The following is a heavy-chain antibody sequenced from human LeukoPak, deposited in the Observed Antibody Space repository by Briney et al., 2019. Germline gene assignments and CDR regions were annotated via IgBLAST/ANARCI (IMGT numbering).Heavy chain of an antibody. J-gene: IGHJ4*02. CDR2: INAGNGNT. CDR1: GYTFTSYA. V-gene: IGHV1-3*01. D-gene: IGHD2-2*01. CDR3: ARGIQPAAKGVNYYFDY. Sequence: ASVKVSCKASGYTFTSYAMHWVRQAPGQRLEWMGWINAGNGNTKYSQKFQGRVTITRDTSASTAYMELSSLRSEDTAVYYCARGIQPAAKGVNYYFDYWGQGTLVTVSS.